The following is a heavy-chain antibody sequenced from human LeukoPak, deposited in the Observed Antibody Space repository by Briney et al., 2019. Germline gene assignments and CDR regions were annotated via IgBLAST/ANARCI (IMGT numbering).Heavy chain of an antibody. CDR3: ARDRDGYKSFDY. CDR1: GFTFSSYW. Sequence: GGSLRLSCAASGFTFSSYWMHWVRQAPGKGLVWVSRINSDGSSTNYADSVKGRFTISRDNAKNTLYLRMNSLRAEDTAVYYCARDRDGYKSFDYRGQGTLVTVSS. CDR2: INSDGSST. V-gene: IGHV3-74*01. J-gene: IGHJ4*02. D-gene: IGHD5-24*01.